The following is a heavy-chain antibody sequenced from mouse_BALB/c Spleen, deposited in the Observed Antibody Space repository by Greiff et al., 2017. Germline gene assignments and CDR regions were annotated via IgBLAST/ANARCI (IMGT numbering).Heavy chain of an antibody. J-gene: IGHJ4*01. CDR3: ARDLWDGAMDY. Sequence: VMLVESGPGLVAPSQSLSITCTVSGFSLTSYGVHWVRQPPGKGLEWLGVIWAGGSTNYNSALMSRLSISKDNSKSQVFLKMNSLQTDDTAMYYCARDLWDGAMDYWGQGTSVTVSS. CDR2: IWAGGST. D-gene: IGHD4-1*01. CDR1: GFSLTSYG. V-gene: IGHV2-9*02.